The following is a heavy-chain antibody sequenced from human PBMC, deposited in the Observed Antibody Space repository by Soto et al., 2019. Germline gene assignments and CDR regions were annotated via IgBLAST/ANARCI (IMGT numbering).Heavy chain of an antibody. Sequence: QLQLQESGPGLVKPSETRSLTCTVSGGSISSTGHYWGWIRQPPGNGLEWIGNIYYAGSPYYNPSLKSRVTISVDTSKNDFALTLTSVTAADTAVYYCARLMGVVTVDYWGQGALVTVSS. CDR3: ARLMGVVTVDY. J-gene: IGHJ4*02. D-gene: IGHD2-21*02. CDR1: GGSISSTGHY. V-gene: IGHV4-39*02. CDR2: IYYAGSP.